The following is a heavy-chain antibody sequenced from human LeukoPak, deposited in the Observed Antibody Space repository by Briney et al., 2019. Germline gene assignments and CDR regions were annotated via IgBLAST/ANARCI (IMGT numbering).Heavy chain of an antibody. Sequence: SETLSLTCTVSGGSINTSPYFWGWVRQPPEKGLEWLGSISYSGTAYYNPSLRSRVTVSRDTFKNQFSLNLNSVTAADTAVYYCVRVRTGSISDHWGQGILVIVSS. V-gene: IGHV4-39*07. CDR2: ISYSGTA. D-gene: IGHD2-8*02. J-gene: IGHJ4*02. CDR3: VRVRTGSISDH. CDR1: GGSINTSPYF.